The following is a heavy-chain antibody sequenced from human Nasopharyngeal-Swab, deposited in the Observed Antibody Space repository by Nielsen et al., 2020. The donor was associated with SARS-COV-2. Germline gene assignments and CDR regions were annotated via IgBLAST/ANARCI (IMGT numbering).Heavy chain of an antibody. CDR3: AKDDRRSQWLVDYYYGMDV. J-gene: IGHJ6*02. D-gene: IGHD6-19*01. CDR1: GFTFSSYA. Sequence: GESLKISCAASGFTFSSYAMSWVRQAPGKGLEWVSPISGSGGSTYYADSVKGRFTISSDNSKNTLYLQMNRLSAEDTAVYYCAKDDRRSQWLVDYYYGMDVWGQGTTVTVSS. V-gene: IGHV3-23*01. CDR2: ISGSGGST.